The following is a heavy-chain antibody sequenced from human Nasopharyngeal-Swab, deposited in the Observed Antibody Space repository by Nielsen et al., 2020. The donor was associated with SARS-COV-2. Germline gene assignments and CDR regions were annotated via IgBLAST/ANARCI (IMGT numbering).Heavy chain of an antibody. V-gene: IGHV3-11*01. CDR1: GGSFSGYY. J-gene: IGHJ3*02. CDR3: ARDQSRAFDI. CDR2: ISSSGSTI. D-gene: IGHD5/OR15-5a*01. Sequence: LSLTCAVYGGSFSGYYWSWIRQAPGKGLEWVSYISSSGSTIYYADSVKGRFTISRDNAKNSLYLQMNSLRAEDTAVYYCARDQSRAFDIWGQGTMVTVSS.